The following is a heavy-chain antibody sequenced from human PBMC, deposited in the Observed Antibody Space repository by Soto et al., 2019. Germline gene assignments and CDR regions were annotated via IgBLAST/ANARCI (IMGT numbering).Heavy chain of an antibody. Sequence: PLETLSLTCTVSGGSISSYYWSWFRQPPGKGLEWIGYIYYSGSTNYNPSLKSRVTISVDTSKNQFSLKLSSVTAADTAVYYCARRYGSAIDYWGQGTLVTVSS. V-gene: IGHV4-59*08. CDR3: ARRYGSAIDY. CDR2: IYYSGST. D-gene: IGHD1-26*01. J-gene: IGHJ4*02. CDR1: GGSISSYY.